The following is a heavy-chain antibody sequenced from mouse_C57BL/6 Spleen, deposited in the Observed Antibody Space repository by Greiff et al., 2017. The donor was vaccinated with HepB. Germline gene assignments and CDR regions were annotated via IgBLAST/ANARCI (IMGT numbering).Heavy chain of an antibody. D-gene: IGHD1-1*01. CDR2: IDPANGNT. J-gene: IGHJ4*01. CDR3: ARSVRYYGSSYNYAMDY. V-gene: IGHV14-3*01. CDR1: GFNIKNTY. Sequence: VQLKESVAELVRPGASVKLSCTASGFNIKNTYMHWVKQRPEQGLEWIGRIDPANGNTKYAPKFQGKATITADTSSNTAYLQLSSLTSEDTAIYYCARSVRYYGSSYNYAMDYWGQGTSVTVSS.